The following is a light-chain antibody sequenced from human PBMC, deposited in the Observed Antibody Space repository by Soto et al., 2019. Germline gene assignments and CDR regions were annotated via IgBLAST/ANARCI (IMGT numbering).Light chain of an antibody. CDR2: DAS. CDR3: QHYNNYLFT. CDR1: QSIDTW. J-gene: IGKJ3*01. Sequence: DIQMTQSPSTLSASVGDRVTITCRASQSIDTWLAWYQQKPGNAPKVLIYDASNLKSGVPSRFSGSGSGTKFTLTISSLQPVDFATYYCQHYNNYLFTFGPGTKVDIK. V-gene: IGKV1-5*01.